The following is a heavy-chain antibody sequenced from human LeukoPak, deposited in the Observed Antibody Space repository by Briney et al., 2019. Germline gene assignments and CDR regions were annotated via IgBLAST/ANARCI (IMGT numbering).Heavy chain of an antibody. Sequence: ASVKVSCTASGYTFTSYNMHWARQGPGQGLEWMGIINPSGGSTSYAQKFQGRVTMTRDTSTNTVYMELSSLRSEDTAVFYCVRGASSIAALNPVWYFDLWGRGTLVTASS. J-gene: IGHJ2*01. CDR1: GYTFTSYN. D-gene: IGHD6-6*01. CDR2: INPSGGST. CDR3: VRGASSIAALNPVWYFDL. V-gene: IGHV1-46*01.